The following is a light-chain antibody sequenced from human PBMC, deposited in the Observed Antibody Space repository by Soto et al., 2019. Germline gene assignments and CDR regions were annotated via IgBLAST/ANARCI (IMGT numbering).Light chain of an antibody. Sequence: DIQMTQSPSTLSASVGDIVTINFRASQSISSWLAWYQQKPGKAPKLLIYKASSLESGVPSMCSGSGSGTEFTLTISSLQPDDFATYYCQQYNSSPITFGQGTRLEIK. V-gene: IGKV1-5*03. CDR3: QQYNSSPIT. J-gene: IGKJ5*01. CDR2: KAS. CDR1: QSISSW.